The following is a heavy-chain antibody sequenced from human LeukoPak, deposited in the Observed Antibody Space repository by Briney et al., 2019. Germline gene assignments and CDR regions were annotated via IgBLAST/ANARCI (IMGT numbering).Heavy chain of an antibody. CDR2: INHSGST. Sequence: SETLSLTCAVYGGSFSGYYWSWIRRPPGKGLEWIGEINHSGSTNYNPSLKSRVTISVDTSKNQFSLKLSSVTAADTAVYYCARKYGLFDYWGQGTLVTVSS. J-gene: IGHJ4*02. CDR1: GGSFSGYY. D-gene: IGHD2-8*01. V-gene: IGHV4-34*01. CDR3: ARKYGLFDY.